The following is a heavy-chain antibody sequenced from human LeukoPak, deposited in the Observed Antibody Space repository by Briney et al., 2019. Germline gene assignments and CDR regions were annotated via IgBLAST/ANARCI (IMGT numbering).Heavy chain of an antibody. Sequence: SETLSLTCTVSGGSISSGGYYWSWIRQPPGKGLEWIGYIYHSGSTYYNPSLKSRVTISVDRSKNQFSLKLSSVTAADTAVYYCARDRIQLWSTYYFDYWGQGXLVXVSS. V-gene: IGHV4-30-2*01. D-gene: IGHD5-18*01. CDR2: IYHSGST. CDR3: ARDRIQLWSTYYFDY. J-gene: IGHJ4*02. CDR1: GGSISSGGYY.